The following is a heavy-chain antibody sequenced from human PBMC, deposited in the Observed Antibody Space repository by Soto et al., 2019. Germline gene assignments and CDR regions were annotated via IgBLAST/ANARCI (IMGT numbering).Heavy chain of an antibody. CDR1: GGTFSNYP. CDR2: IIPIFGKA. CDR3: ASGGEYYDENLPHYYFFGMHV. V-gene: IGHV1-69*01. D-gene: IGHD3-16*01. Sequence: QVKLVQSGAEVKKPGSSVKVSCKASGGTFSNYPITWVRRAPGQGLEWLGGIIPIFGKADYTQKFQGRVTITADEPTSTAYMEISSLRSEHTAVYYCASGGEYYDENLPHYYFFGMHVWGPGTTVTVSS. J-gene: IGHJ6*02.